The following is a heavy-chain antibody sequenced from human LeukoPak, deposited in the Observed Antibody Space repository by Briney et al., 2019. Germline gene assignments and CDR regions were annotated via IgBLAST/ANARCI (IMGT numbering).Heavy chain of an antibody. D-gene: IGHD1-1*01. J-gene: IGHJ4*02. Sequence: QPGGSLRLSCAASGFSFSTYWMHWVRQAPGKGLVWVSRINPDGSSTSYADSVKGRLTTSRDNAKNTLYLQMSSLRADDTAVYYCARGGLEPVDYWGQGTLVTVSS. CDR2: INPDGSST. V-gene: IGHV3-74*01. CDR1: GFSFSTYW. CDR3: ARGGLEPVDY.